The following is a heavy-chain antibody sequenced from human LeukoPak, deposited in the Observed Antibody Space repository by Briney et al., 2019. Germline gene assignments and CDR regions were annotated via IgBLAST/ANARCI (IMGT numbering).Heavy chain of an antibody. CDR1: RGSFSGYY. Sequence: SETLSLTCAVYRGSFSGYYWTWIRQSPGKGLEWIGEINHSGTTNYNPSFKSRVTISIDTSKNQFSLKLSSVTAADTAVYYCARGPTIDYDILTGYYYFDYWGQGTLVTVSS. V-gene: IGHV4-34*01. CDR3: ARGPTIDYDILTGYYYFDY. CDR2: INHSGTT. J-gene: IGHJ4*02. D-gene: IGHD3-9*01.